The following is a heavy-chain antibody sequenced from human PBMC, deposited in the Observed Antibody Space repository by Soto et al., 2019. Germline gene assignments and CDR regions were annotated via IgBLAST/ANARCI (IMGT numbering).Heavy chain of an antibody. Sequence: ASVKVSCKASGYTFTSYYMHWVRQAPGQGLEWMGIINPSGGSTSYAQKFQGRVTMTRDTSTSTVYMELSSLRSEDTAVYYCARDHEMAKPFGVFDIWGQGTMVTVSS. V-gene: IGHV1-46*01. CDR1: GYTFTSYY. J-gene: IGHJ3*02. CDR3: ARDHEMAKPFGVFDI. CDR2: INPSGGST. D-gene: IGHD5-12*01.